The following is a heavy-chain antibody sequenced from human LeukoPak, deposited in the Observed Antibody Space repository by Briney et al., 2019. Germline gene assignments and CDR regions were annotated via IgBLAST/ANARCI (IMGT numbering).Heavy chain of an antibody. Sequence: PGGSLRVSCAASGFTFDDYAMHWVRQAPGKGLEWVSGISWNSGSIGYADSVKGRFTISRDNAKNSLYLQMNSLRAEDTALYYCAKDISPLLGYYFDYWGQGTLVTVSS. CDR2: ISWNSGSI. J-gene: IGHJ4*02. V-gene: IGHV3-9*01. CDR1: GFTFDDYA. D-gene: IGHD7-27*01. CDR3: AKDISPLLGYYFDY.